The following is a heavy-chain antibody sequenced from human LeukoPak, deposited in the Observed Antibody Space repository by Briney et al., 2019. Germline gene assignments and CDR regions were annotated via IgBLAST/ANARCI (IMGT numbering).Heavy chain of an antibody. V-gene: IGHV3-30*02. CDR1: GLTFSSYG. Sequence: GGSLRLSCAASGLTFSSYGMHWVRQAPGKGLEWVAFIRYDGSNKYYADSVKGRFSISRDSSKNILYLQMNSLRAEDTAVYYCAKDRCSNGVGCYYYYMDVWGKGTSVTISS. CDR2: IRYDGSNK. CDR3: AKDRCSNGVGCYYYYMDV. D-gene: IGHD2-8*01. J-gene: IGHJ6*03.